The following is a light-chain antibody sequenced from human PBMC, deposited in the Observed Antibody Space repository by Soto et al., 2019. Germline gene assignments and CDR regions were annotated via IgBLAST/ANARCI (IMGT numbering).Light chain of an antibody. CDR2: ATS. CDR1: RIIGHNY. J-gene: IGKJ1*01. Sequence: DNVMTQSPDTLSVSPGDRATLSCRASRIIGHNYLAWYQQKRGQPPRLLIYATSTRATGIPDRFSGSGSVTHFTLTISRLEPEDFAVYYCQQFGISPWTFGQGTKVEIK. V-gene: IGKV3-20*01. CDR3: QQFGISPWT.